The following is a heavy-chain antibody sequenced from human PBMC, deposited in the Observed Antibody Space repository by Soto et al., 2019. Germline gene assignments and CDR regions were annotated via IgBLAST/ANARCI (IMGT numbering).Heavy chain of an antibody. CDR1: GFTVSSNY. Sequence: GGSLRLSCAASGFTVSSNYMSWVRQAPGKGLEWVSAISGSGGSTYYADSVKGRFTISRDNSKNTLYLQMNSLRAEDTAVYYCAKDRDWNVPGRDDYWGQGTLVTVSS. J-gene: IGHJ4*02. CDR2: ISGSGGST. CDR3: AKDRDWNVPGRDDY. D-gene: IGHD1-1*01. V-gene: IGHV3-23*01.